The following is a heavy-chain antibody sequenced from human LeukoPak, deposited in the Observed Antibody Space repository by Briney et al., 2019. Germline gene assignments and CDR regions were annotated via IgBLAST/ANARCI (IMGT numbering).Heavy chain of an antibody. D-gene: IGHD6-13*01. CDR1: GGSFSGYY. CDR3: ARGRRLLAAAGVKEFDY. CDR2: INHSGST. J-gene: IGHJ4*02. Sequence: PSETLSLTCAVYGGSFSGYYWSWNRQPPGKGLEWIGEINHSGSTNYNPSLKSRVTISVDTSKNQFSLKLSSVTAADTAVYYCARGRRLLAAAGVKEFDYWGQGTLVTVSS. V-gene: IGHV4-34*01.